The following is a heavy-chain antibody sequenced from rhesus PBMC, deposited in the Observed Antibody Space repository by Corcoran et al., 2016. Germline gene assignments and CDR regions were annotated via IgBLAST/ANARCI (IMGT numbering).Heavy chain of an antibody. CDR1: GGSISSSY. D-gene: IGHD4-29*01. CDR3: ARDTVADDAFDF. J-gene: IGHJ3*01. Sequence: QLQLQESGPGLVKPSEPLSVTCAVSGGSISSSYWSWIRQAPGKGLEWIGYIYGSGRSTNYNPSLKIRVTLAVDTSNNQLSLTLSSVTTADTAVYYCARDTVADDAFDFWGQGLRVTVSS. CDR2: IYGSGRST. V-gene: IGHV4-169*02.